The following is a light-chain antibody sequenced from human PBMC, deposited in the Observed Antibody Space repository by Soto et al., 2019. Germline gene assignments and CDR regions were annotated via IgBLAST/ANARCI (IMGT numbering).Light chain of an antibody. V-gene: IGLV1-40*01. CDR3: QSYDSSLSGSGVV. CDR1: SSNIGAGYD. CDR2: GNT. J-gene: IGLJ2*01. Sequence: QSVLTQSPSVSGAPGQRVTVSCSGSSSNIGAGYDVHWYQQLPGTAPKLLIYGNTNRPSGVPDRFSGSTSGTSASLAISGLQAEDEADYYCQSYDSSLSGSGVVFGGGTKVTVL.